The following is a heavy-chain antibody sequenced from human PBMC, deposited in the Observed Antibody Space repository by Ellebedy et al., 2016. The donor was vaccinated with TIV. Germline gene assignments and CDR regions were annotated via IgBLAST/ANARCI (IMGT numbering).Heavy chain of an antibody. CDR1: GFSFADSA. V-gene: IGHV3-49*03. CDR2: ISSKRSGGRP. Sequence: GESLKISCITSGFSFADSAMVWFRQAPGKGLDWVGFISSKRSGGRPEHAASLKGRFTISRDDSRSIAYLQMNSLQGEDTGVYYCATSRARVYWGQGTLVTVSS. J-gene: IGHJ4*02. CDR3: ATSRARVY.